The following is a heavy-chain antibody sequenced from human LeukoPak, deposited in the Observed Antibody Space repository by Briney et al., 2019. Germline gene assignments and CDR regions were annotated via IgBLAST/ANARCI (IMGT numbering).Heavy chain of an antibody. CDR2: IIPLFGTA. V-gene: IGHV1-69*13. J-gene: IGHJ4*02. CDR1: GYTFTGYY. D-gene: IGHD4-23*01. Sequence: SVKVSCKASGYTFTGYYMHWVRQAPGQGLEWMGGIIPLFGTANYAQKFQGRVTITAVESMSTAYMELSSLRSEDTAVYYCARGWLAETTVVTPYNYWGQGTLVTVSS. CDR3: ARGWLAETTVVTPYNY.